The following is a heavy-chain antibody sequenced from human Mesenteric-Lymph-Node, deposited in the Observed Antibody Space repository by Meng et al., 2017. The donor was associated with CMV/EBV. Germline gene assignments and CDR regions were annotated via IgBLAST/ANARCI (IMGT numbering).Heavy chain of an antibody. CDR2: INPNSGGA. V-gene: IGHV1-2*02. CDR1: GYTFPGYY. CDR3: ARTLLLVGAPGAFDP. D-gene: IGHD1-26*01. Sequence: ASVKVSCKASGYTFPGYYIHWVRQAPGQGLEWMGWINPNSGGANYVLNFQGRVTMTRDTSVSTAHMELTRLRSDDTAVYYCARTLLLVGAPGAFDPWGQGTLVTVSS. J-gene: IGHJ5*02.